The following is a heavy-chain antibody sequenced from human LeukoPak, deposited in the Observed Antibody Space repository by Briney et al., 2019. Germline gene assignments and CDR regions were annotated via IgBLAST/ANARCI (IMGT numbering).Heavy chain of an antibody. CDR2: IYYSGST. J-gene: IGHJ6*03. D-gene: IGHD3-3*02. CDR3: ARDRRIRVPYYYYYYMDV. V-gene: IGHV4-59*11. Sequence: SETLSLTCTVSGGSISSHYWSWIRQPPGKGLEWIGYIYYSGSTNYNPSLKSRVTISVDTSKNQISLKLSSVTAADTAVYYCARDRRIRVPYYYYYYMDVWGKGTTVTVSS. CDR1: GGSISSHY.